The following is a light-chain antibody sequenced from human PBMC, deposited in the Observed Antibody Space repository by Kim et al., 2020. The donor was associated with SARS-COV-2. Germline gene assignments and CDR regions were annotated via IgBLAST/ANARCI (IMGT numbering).Light chain of an antibody. J-gene: IGLJ1*01. CDR1: SSDVGGYNY. CDR3: RSYTSSNTLV. CDR2: DVT. Sequence: QSALTQPASVSGSPGQSITISCTGTSSDVGGYNYVSWYQQHPGKAPKVLIHDVTIRPSGISNRFSASKSASTASLTISGLQAEDEADYYCRSYTSSNTLVFGAGTKVTVL. V-gene: IGLV2-14*03.